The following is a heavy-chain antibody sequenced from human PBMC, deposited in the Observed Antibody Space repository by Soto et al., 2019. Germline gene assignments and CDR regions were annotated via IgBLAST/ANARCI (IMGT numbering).Heavy chain of an antibody. CDR2: IYSDDST. D-gene: IGHD3-22*01. J-gene: IGHJ4*02. Sequence: TGGSLRLSCAASEFTVSSNYMSWVRQAPGKGLEWVSVIYSDDSTYYADFVKGRFTISRDNSRNTLYLHMNSLRAEDTAVYHCATADYYDSSGLDYWGQGTLVTVSS. CDR1: EFTVSSNY. V-gene: IGHV3-53*01. CDR3: ATADYYDSSGLDY.